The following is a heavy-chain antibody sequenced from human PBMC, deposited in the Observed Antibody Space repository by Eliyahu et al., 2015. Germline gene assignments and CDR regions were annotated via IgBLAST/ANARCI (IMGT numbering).Heavy chain of an antibody. V-gene: IGHV5-51*03. J-gene: IGHJ3*02. CDR3: ARVKGYCSSTSCGDDAFDI. CDR1: GYSXTXXW. Sequence: EVQLVQSGAEVKKXGESLKISCXGSGYSXTXXWIGWVRQMPGKGLEWXXISYPGDSDTRYSPSFQGQVTISADKSISTAYLQWSSLKASDTAMYYCARVKGYCSSTSCGDDAFDIWGQGTMVTVSS. D-gene: IGHD2-2*01. CDR2: SYPGDSDT.